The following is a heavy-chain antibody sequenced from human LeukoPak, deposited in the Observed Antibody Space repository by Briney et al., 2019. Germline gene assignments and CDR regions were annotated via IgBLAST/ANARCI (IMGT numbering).Heavy chain of an antibody. CDR3: AREGDYGDYG. CDR2: IYSGGST. D-gene: IGHD4-17*01. J-gene: IGHJ4*02. CDR1: AFTFSSYS. Sequence: GGSLRLSCAASAFTFSSYSMNWVRQAPGKGLEWVSVIYSGGSTYYADSVKGRFTISRDNSKNTLYLQMNSLRAEDTAVYYCAREGDYGDYGGGQGTLVTVSS. V-gene: IGHV3-66*01.